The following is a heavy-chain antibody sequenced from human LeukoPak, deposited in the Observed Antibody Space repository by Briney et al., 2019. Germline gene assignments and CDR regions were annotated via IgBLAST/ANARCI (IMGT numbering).Heavy chain of an antibody. J-gene: IGHJ6*03. CDR1: GGSISSYY. CDR3: ARLVTEYGDYATYYYYYMDV. V-gene: IGHV4-59*08. Sequence: PSETLSLTCTVSGGSISSYYWSWIRQPPGRGLEWIGYIYYSGSSNYNPSLKSRVTMSVDTSTNQFSLKLSSVTAADTAVYYCARLVTEYGDYATYYYYYMDVWGKGTTVTISS. CDR2: IYYSGSS. D-gene: IGHD4-17*01.